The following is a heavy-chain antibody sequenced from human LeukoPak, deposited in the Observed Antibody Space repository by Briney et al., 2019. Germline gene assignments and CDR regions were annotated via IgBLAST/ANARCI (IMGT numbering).Heavy chain of an antibody. J-gene: IGHJ5*02. CDR3: ARHDYDLLTGYTITWFDP. Sequence: PSETLSLTCTVSGGSIGSGTHYWGWVRQPPGKGLEWIGSVFYRGTTFYSPSLKSRVTVSIDTSKNQFSLKLNSVTAADTAVYYCARHDYDLLTGYTITWFDPWGQGTLVTVSS. CDR1: GGSIGSGTHY. CDR2: VFYRGTT. V-gene: IGHV4-39*01. D-gene: IGHD3-9*01.